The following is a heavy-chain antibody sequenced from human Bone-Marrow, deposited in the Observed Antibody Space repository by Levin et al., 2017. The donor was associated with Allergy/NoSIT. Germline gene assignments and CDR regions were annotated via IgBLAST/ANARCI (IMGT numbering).Heavy chain of an antibody. V-gene: IGHV4-30-4*01. CDR1: GGSISSGDYY. Sequence: SETLSLTCTVSGGSISSGDYYWSWIRQPPGKGLEWIGYIYYSGSTYYNPSLKSRVTISVDTSKNQFSLKLSSVTAADTAVYYCARAHPTTRKHYPGDFDLWGRGTLVTVSS. J-gene: IGHJ2*01. D-gene: IGHD1-14*01. CDR3: ARAHPTTRKHYPGDFDL. CDR2: IYYSGST.